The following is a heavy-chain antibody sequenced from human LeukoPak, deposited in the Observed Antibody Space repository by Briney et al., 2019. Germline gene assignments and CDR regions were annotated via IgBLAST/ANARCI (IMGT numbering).Heavy chain of an antibody. CDR2: ISSSGSTI. J-gene: IGHJ3*02. D-gene: IGHD4-17*01. CDR1: GFTFSDYY. V-gene: IGHV3-11*01. CDR3: ARESDGDYANAFDI. Sequence: GGSLRLSCAASGFTFSDYYMSWLRQAPGKGLEGVSYISSSGSTIYYADSVKGRFTISRDNAKNSLYLQMNSLRAEDTAVYYCARESDGDYANAFDIWGQGTMVTVSS.